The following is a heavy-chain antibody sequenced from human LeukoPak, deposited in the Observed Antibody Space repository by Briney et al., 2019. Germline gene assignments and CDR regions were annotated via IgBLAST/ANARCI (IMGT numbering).Heavy chain of an antibody. Sequence: ASVTVSCKASGYAFTNYGISWVRQAPGQGLEWMGWISVYNGNTNYVQKLQGRVTMTTDTSTSTAYMELRSLRSDDTAVYYCARVGYDILTGADYWGQGTLVTVSS. D-gene: IGHD3-9*01. CDR3: ARVGYDILTGADY. CDR1: GYAFTNYG. CDR2: ISVYNGNT. J-gene: IGHJ4*02. V-gene: IGHV1-18*01.